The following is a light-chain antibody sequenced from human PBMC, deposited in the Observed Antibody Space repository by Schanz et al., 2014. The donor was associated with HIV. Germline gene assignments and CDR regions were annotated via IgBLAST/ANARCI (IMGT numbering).Light chain of an antibody. CDR3: QEYNSDSTT. V-gene: IGKV1-5*03. J-gene: IGKJ5*01. Sequence: DIQMTQSPSTLSASVGDRVSITCRSSQSISSELAWYQQKPGKAPKLLIYKASSLESGVPSRFSGSGSGTKFTLTISSLQPDDFATYYCQEYNSDSTTFGQGTRLEIK. CDR2: KAS. CDR1: QSISSE.